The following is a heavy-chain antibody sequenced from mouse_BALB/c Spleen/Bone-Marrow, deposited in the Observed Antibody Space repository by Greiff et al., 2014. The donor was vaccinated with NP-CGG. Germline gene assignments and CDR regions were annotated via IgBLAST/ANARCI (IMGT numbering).Heavy chain of an antibody. CDR2: NDPYSGGT. J-gene: IGHJ2*01. D-gene: IGHD1-1*01. Sequence: EVQLVESGPELVKPGASVKVSCKASGYAFTNYNMYWVKQSHGKSLEWIGYNDPYSGGTNYNQEFKGKATLTVDKSSSTAYMHLNSLTSEDSAVYYCARLGTTAVPDYWGQGTTLTVSS. V-gene: IGHV1S135*01. CDR3: ARLGTTAVPDY. CDR1: GYAFTNYN.